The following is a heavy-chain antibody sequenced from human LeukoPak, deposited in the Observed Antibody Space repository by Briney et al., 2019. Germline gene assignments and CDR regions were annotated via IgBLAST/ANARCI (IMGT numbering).Heavy chain of an antibody. CDR2: ISGRGTST. D-gene: IGHD2-15*01. CDR1: GFTFSSYA. V-gene: IGHV3-23*01. J-gene: IGHJ4*02. Sequence: GGSLRLSCAASGFTFSSYAMSWVRQAPGRGLEWVSAISGRGTSTYYADSVKGRFTISRDTSKDTLYLQMNSLRAEGTAVYYCAKPPKYCSGGSCYSTWDYWGQGTLVTVSS. CDR3: AKPPKYCSGGSCYSTWDY.